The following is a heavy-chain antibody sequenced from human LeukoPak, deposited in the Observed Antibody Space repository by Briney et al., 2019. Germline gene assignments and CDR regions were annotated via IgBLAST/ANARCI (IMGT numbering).Heavy chain of an antibody. CDR2: IYYSGSI. D-gene: IGHD6-13*01. V-gene: IGHV4-59*01. Sequence: SETLSLTCTVSGGSMSGYFWSWIRQPPGKGLEWIGYIYYSGSINYNPSLKSRVTISVDTSKNQFSLKLSSVTAADTAVYYCARSITSSWYGDFQHWGQGTLVTVSS. J-gene: IGHJ1*01. CDR1: GGSMSGYF. CDR3: ARSITSSWYGDFQH.